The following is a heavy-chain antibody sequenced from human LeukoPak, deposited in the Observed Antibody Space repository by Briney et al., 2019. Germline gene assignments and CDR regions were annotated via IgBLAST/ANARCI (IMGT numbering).Heavy chain of an antibody. CDR2: INSDGTST. J-gene: IGHJ4*01. V-gene: IGHV3-74*01. D-gene: IGHD2-15*01. Sequence: AVSLRFSSAASGFTCTGYCMDRVRQGPGKGLVTVTRINSDGTSTAYAASVQGRFTSSRDNAKNMLYLQMSSLSVDDAAVYYCVRVASIDYWGQGSLVAVSS. CDR1: GFTCTGYC. CDR3: VRVASIDY.